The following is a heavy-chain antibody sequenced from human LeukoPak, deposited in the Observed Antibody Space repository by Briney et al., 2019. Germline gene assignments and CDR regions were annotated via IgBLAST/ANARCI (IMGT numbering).Heavy chain of an antibody. CDR2: ISAYNGNT. J-gene: IGHJ4*02. CDR1: GYTFTSYG. CDR3: ARSLAVAGTGFLFY. Sequence: ASVNVSCKASGYTFTSYGISWVRQAPGQGLEWMGWISAYNGNTNYAQKLQGRVTMTTDTSTGTAYMELRSLRSDDTAVYYCARSLAVAGTGFLFYWGQGTLVTVSS. V-gene: IGHV1-18*04. D-gene: IGHD6-19*01.